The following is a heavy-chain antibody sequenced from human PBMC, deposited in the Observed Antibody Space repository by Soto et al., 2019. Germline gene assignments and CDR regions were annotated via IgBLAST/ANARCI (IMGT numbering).Heavy chain of an antibody. CDR1: GYTFSTYG. D-gene: IGHD3-10*01. CDR2: INAHSPT. CDR3: ALTMGPSDY. J-gene: IGHJ4*02. Sequence: GASMKVSCKASGYTFSTYGLNRVRQAPGQGLEWMGWINAHSPTNYAQKFQGRVTMTTDTSTNTAYMELRGLRSDDTAVYYCALTMGPSDYWGQGTLVTVSS. V-gene: IGHV1-18*01.